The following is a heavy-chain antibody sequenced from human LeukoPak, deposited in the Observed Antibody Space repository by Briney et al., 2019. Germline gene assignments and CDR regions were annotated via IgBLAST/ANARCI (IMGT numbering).Heavy chain of an antibody. D-gene: IGHD3-9*01. Sequence: ASVKVSCKASGYTFTSYGISWVRQAPGQGLEWMGWISAYNGNTNYAQKLQGRVTMTTDTSTSTAYMGLRSLRSDDTAVYYCAITEKYYDILTGPRDAFDIWGQGTMVTVSS. CDR1: GYTFTSYG. J-gene: IGHJ3*02. CDR2: ISAYNGNT. V-gene: IGHV1-18*01. CDR3: AITEKYYDILTGPRDAFDI.